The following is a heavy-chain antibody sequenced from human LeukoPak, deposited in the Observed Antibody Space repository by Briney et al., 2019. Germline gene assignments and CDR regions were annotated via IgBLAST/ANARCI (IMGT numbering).Heavy chain of an antibody. J-gene: IGHJ4*01. CDR3: ATGPNDYGESRDY. D-gene: IGHD4-17*01. V-gene: IGHV1-24*01. CDR1: GYTLTELS. CDR2: FDPEDGET. Sequence: ASVKVSCKVSGYTLTELSMHWVRQAPGKGLEWMGGFDPEDGETIYAQKFQGRVTMTEDTSTDTAYMELSSLRSEDTAVYYCATGPNDYGESRDYWGQEPWSPSPQ.